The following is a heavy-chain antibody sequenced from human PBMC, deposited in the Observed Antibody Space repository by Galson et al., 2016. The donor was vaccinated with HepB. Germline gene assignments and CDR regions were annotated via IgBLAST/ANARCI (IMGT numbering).Heavy chain of an antibody. CDR1: GYDFTTYW. V-gene: IGHV5-51*01. CDR3: ARQRSIGYYTDAFDI. CDR2: IHPGDSDT. J-gene: IGHJ3*02. Sequence: QSGAEVKKPGESLKISCKGSGYDFTTYWIGWVRQMPGKGLEWMGIIHPGDSDTRYSPSFQGQVTISADNSITTAYLHWSSLKASDTAIYYCARQRSIGYYTDAFDIWGQGTMVTVSS. D-gene: IGHD1-26*01.